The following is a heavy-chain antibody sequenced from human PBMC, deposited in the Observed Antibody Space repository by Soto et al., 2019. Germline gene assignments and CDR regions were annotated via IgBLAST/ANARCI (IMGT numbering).Heavy chain of an antibody. CDR3: ARDPAYNGPFQH. CDR1: GYTFTSYG. D-gene: IGHD3-10*01. J-gene: IGHJ1*01. CDR2: ISAYNGNT. Sequence: ASVKVSCKASGYTFTSYGISWVRQAPGQGLEWMGWISAYNGNTNYAQKLQGRVTMTTDTSTSTAYMELRSLRSDDTAAYYCARDPAYNGPFQHWGQGTLVTVSS. V-gene: IGHV1-18*01.